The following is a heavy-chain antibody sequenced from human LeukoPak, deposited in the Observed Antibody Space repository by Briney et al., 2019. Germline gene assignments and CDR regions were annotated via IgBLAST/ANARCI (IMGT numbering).Heavy chain of an antibody. J-gene: IGHJ4*02. CDR2: INHSGST. V-gene: IGHV4-34*01. CDR3: ARRDIACSYGHHFDY. D-gene: IGHD5-18*01. CDR1: GESFSGYY. Sequence: SETLSLTCAVYGESFSGYYWSWIRQPPGKGLEWIGEINHSGSTNYNPSLKSRVTISVDTSKNQFSLKLSSVTAADTAVYYCARRDIACSYGHHFDYWGQGTLVTVSS.